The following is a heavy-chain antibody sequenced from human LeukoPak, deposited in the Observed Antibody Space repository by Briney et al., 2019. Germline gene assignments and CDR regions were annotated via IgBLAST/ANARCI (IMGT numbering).Heavy chain of an antibody. Sequence: SVKVSCKASGGTSSSYAISWVRQAPGQGLEWMGRIIPIFGIANYAQKFQGRVTITADKSTSTAYMELSSLRSEDTAVYYCAREVAGTQGSYYYYYGMDVWGQGTTVTVSS. V-gene: IGHV1-69*04. J-gene: IGHJ6*02. CDR2: IIPIFGIA. D-gene: IGHD6-19*01. CDR1: GGTSSSYA. CDR3: AREVAGTQGSYYYYYGMDV.